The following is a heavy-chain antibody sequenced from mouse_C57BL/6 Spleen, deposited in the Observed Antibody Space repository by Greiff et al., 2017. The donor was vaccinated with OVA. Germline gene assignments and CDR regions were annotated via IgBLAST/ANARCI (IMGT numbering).Heavy chain of an antibody. Sequence: EVMLVESEGGLVQPGSSMKLSCTASGFTFSDYYMAWVRQVPEKGLEWVANINYDGSSTYYLDSLKSRFIISRDNAKNILYLQMSSLKSEDTATYYCARGGYYGSSYAFDYWGQGTTLTVSS. J-gene: IGHJ2*01. CDR2: INYDGSST. CDR3: ARGGYYGSSYAFDY. CDR1: GFTFSDYY. D-gene: IGHD1-1*01. V-gene: IGHV5-16*01.